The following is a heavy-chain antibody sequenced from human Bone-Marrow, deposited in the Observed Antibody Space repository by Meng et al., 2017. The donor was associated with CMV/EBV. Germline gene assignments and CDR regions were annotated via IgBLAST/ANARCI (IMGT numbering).Heavy chain of an antibody. D-gene: IGHD6-13*01. CDR3: AREGSGQPYYYGMDV. CDR1: GGTFSSYA. V-gene: IGHV1-69*05. J-gene: IGHJ6*02. CDR2: IIPIFGTA. Sequence: SVKVSCKASGGTFSSYAISWVRQAPGQGLEWMGGIIPIFGTANYAQKFQGRVTITTDESTSTAYMELSSLRSEDTAVYYCAREGSGQPYYYGMDVWGQGTTVTVSS.